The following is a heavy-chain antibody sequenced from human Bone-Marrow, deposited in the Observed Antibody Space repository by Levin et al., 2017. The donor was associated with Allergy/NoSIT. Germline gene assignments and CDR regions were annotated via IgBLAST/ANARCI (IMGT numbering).Heavy chain of an antibody. CDR1: GFTFSDHY. J-gene: IGHJ4*02. CDR3: LRWSSGAADY. D-gene: IGHD7-27*01. Sequence: QPGGSLRLSCATSGFTFSDHYIEWVRQAPGKGLEWVGRSRNKANRYITEYAASVEGRFTISRDDSMKSLYLQMNSLKTDDTAVYYCLRWSSGAADYWGQGTLVTVSS. CDR2: SRNKANRYIT. V-gene: IGHV3-72*01.